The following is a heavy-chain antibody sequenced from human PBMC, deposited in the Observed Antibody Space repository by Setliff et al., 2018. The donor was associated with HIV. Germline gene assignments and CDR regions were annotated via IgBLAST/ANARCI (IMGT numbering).Heavy chain of an antibody. CDR3: AKSLLVAGNDY. CDR2: ISSSSSYI. J-gene: IGHJ4*02. Sequence: GGSLRLSCAASGFTVSTNYMGWVRQAPGKGLEWVSSISSSSSYIYYADSVKGRFTISRDNSKNTLYLQMISLRADDTAVYYCAKSLLVAGNDYWGQGTLVTVSS. CDR1: GFTVSTNY. V-gene: IGHV3-21*04. D-gene: IGHD2-8*02.